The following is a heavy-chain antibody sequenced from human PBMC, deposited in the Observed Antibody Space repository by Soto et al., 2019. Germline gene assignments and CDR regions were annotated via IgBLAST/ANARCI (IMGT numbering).Heavy chain of an antibody. CDR3: ASQRTTSRWSGMDV. CDR1: GYTFTNYR. V-gene: IGHV5-51*01. Sequence: PGESLKISCKASGYTFTNYRIGWVRQMPGKGLEWMGLIYPADSDTTYSPSFQGQVSISPDRSIRSAFLQWSSLKASDTAIYYCASQRTTSRWSGMDVRGQGTTVTVSS. J-gene: IGHJ6*02. CDR2: IYPADSDT. D-gene: IGHD6-13*01.